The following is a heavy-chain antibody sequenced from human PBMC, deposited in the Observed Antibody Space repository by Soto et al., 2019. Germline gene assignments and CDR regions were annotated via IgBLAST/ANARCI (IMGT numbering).Heavy chain of an antibody. V-gene: IGHV1-2*04. Sequence: ASVKVSCKASGYTFTGYYMHWVRQAPGQGLEWMGWINPNSGGTNYAQKFQGWVTMTRDTSISTAYMELSRLRSDDTAVYYCARDYSRGSLRLGYGMDVWGQGTTVTVSS. D-gene: IGHD3-22*01. J-gene: IGHJ6*01. CDR2: INPNSGGT. CDR3: ARDYSRGSLRLGYGMDV. CDR1: GYTFTGYY.